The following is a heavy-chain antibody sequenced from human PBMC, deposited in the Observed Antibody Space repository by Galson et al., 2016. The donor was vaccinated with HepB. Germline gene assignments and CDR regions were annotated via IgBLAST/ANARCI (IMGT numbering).Heavy chain of an antibody. V-gene: IGHV1-24*01. CDR3: AASPVVLVLSRGYAFHI. CDR1: GNTLTELS. Sequence: SVKVSCKVSGNTLTELSIHWVRQAPGRGLEWMGGFDPENGEKIYKQKFQGRVTMTEDTSTDTAYMELSSLRSEDTAVYFCAASPVVLVLSRGYAFHIWGQGIMVTVSS. CDR2: FDPENGEK. J-gene: IGHJ3*02. D-gene: IGHD6-13*01.